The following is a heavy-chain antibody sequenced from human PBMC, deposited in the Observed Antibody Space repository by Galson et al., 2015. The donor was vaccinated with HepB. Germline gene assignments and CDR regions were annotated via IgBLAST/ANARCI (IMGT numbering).Heavy chain of an antibody. J-gene: IGHJ4*02. D-gene: IGHD3-10*01. CDR1: GFIFSNSA. CDR3: AKLGGSGSYQAYFDY. Sequence: SLRLSCAASGFIFSNSAMTWVRQAPGKGLEWVSVIGHNGGNTNYAESVKGRFTISRDNSKNTLYLQMDSLRAEDTALFYCAKLGGSGSYQAYFDYWGQGTLVTVSS. CDR2: IGHNGGNT. V-gene: IGHV3-23*01.